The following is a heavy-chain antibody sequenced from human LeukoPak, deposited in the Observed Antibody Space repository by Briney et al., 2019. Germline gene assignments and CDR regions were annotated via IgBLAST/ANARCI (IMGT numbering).Heavy chain of an antibody. D-gene: IGHD2-15*01. CDR1: GFTFSSYS. J-gene: IGHJ5*02. CDR2: ISSSSSTI. CDR3: ARGADGVSSNSRGWFDP. V-gene: IGHV3-48*01. Sequence: PGGSLRLSCAASGFTFSSYSMNWVRQAPGKGLEWVSYISSSSSTIYYADSVKGRFTISRDNAKNSLYLQMNTLRAEGTAVYSCARGADGVSSNSRGWFDPWGQGTLVTVSS.